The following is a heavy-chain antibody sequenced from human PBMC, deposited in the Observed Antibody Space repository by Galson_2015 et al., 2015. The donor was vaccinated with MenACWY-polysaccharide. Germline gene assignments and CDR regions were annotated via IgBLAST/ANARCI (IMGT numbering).Heavy chain of an antibody. CDR2: IYPGDSDT. V-gene: IGHV5-51*03. Sequence: QSGAEVKKPGESLKISCKGSGYSFTSYWIGWVRQMPGKGLEWMGIIYPGDSDTRYSPSFQGQVTISADKSISTAYLQRSSLKASDTAMYYCARRIGELDSGYDTYYGMDVWGQGTTVTVSS. CDR1: GYSFTSYW. D-gene: IGHD5-12*01. J-gene: IGHJ6*02. CDR3: ARRIGELDSGYDTYYGMDV.